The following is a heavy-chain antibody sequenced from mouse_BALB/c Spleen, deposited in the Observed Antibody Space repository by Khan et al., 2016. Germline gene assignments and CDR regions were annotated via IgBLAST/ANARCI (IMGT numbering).Heavy chain of an antibody. CDR3: ARYRYYYGSSRYFDV. J-gene: IGHJ1*01. V-gene: IGHV9-1*02. Sequence: QIQLVQSGSELKKPGKTVKISCKASGYTFTNYGMNWVQQAPGKGLKWMGWINTYSGESTYADDVKGRFAFSLETAANTAYLQITSLKNEDMATYFCARYRYYYGSSRYFDVWGAGTTVTCSS. CDR1: GYTFTNYG. D-gene: IGHD1-1*01. CDR2: INTYSGES.